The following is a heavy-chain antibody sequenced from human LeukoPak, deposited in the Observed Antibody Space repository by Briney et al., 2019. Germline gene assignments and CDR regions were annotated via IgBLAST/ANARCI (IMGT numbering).Heavy chain of an antibody. CDR3: ASARYSYGSYYYYYMDV. D-gene: IGHD5-18*01. J-gene: IGHJ6*03. Sequence: PSETLSLTCTVSGGSISSGSYYWSWIRQPAGKGLEWIGRIYTSGSTNYNPSLKSRVTISVDTSKNQFSLKLSSVTAADTAVYYCASARYSYGSYYYYYMDVWGKGTTVTVPS. CDR2: IYTSGST. V-gene: IGHV4-61*02. CDR1: GGSISSGSYY.